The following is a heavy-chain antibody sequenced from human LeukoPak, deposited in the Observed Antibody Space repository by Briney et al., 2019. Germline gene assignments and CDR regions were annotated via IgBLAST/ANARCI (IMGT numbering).Heavy chain of an antibody. Sequence: GASVTVSCKASGYTFTSYYMHWVRQAPGQGLEWMGIINPSGGNTSYAQRFQGRVTMTRDTSTSTVYMELSSLRSEDTAVYYCAREGNIVVVWGQGTLVTVSS. CDR3: AREGNIVVV. CDR1: GYTFTSYY. V-gene: IGHV1-46*01. CDR2: INPSGGNT. D-gene: IGHD2-15*01. J-gene: IGHJ4*02.